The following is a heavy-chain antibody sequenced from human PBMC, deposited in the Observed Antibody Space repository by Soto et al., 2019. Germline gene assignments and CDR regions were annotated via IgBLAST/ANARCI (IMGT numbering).Heavy chain of an antibody. Sequence: QVQLEESGGGVVQPGRSLRLSCAASGFTFGSYGLHWVRQAPGKGLEWVAGISYDGSNKYYADSVKGRFTISRDNSRNTQYLQMASLRAADTAVYYCARADIVVVVAATRGYSYSGMDVWGHGTTVTVSS. V-gene: IGHV3-30-3*01. D-gene: IGHD2-15*01. CDR3: ARADIVVVVAATRGYSYSGMDV. CDR2: ISYDGSNK. J-gene: IGHJ6*02. CDR1: GFTFGSYG.